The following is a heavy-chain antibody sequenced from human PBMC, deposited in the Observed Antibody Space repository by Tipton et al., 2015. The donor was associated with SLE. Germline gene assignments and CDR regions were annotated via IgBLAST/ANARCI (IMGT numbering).Heavy chain of an antibody. CDR2: IYTSGST. CDR1: GGSISSYF. D-gene: IGHD1-26*01. CDR3: AKLVGAYWGAFDI. Sequence: LRLSCTVSGGSISSYFWSWIRQPPGKGLEWIGYIYTSGSTNYNPSLKSRVTISVDTSKNQFSLKLSSVTAADTAVYYCAKLVGAYWGAFDIWGQGTMVTVSS. V-gene: IGHV4-4*09. J-gene: IGHJ3*02.